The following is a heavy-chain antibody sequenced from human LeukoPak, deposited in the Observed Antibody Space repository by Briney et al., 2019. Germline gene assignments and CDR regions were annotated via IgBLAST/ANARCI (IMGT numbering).Heavy chain of an antibody. Sequence: GGSLRLSCAASGFTLSSYAMHWVRQAPGKGLEWVAVISYHGSNKYYADSVKGRFTISRDNSKNTLYLQMNSLRAEDTAVYYCARKLPGVDPYGMDVWGQGTMVTVSS. J-gene: IGHJ6*02. V-gene: IGHV3-30-3*01. CDR2: ISYHGSNK. CDR1: GFTLSSYA. CDR3: ARKLPGVDPYGMDV. D-gene: IGHD4-23*01.